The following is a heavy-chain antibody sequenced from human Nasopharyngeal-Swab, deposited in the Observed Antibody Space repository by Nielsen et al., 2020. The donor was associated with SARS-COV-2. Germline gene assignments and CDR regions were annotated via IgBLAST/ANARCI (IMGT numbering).Heavy chain of an antibody. V-gene: IGHV3-33*01. CDR3: ARGPGFSRHDY. CDR1: GFNFNDFG. D-gene: IGHD3-9*01. Sequence: GESLKISCAASGFNFNDFGMHWVRQAPGKGLERVAVIWSDGSHENHVDSVKGRFTISRDNSKDTLFLQMNSLRVEDTAVYYCARGPGFSRHDYWGQGALVTVSS. CDR2: IWSDGSHE. J-gene: IGHJ4*02.